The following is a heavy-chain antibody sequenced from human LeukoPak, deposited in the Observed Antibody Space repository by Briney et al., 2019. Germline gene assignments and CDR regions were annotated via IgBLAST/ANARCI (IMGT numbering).Heavy chain of an antibody. D-gene: IGHD2-2*01. Sequence: GGSLRLSCAASGFSFSRYPMGWVRQAPGKGLEWVSGISAGGDGTYHADPVKGRFTISRDNSKNTLYLQMNSLRAEDTAVYYCARETAPTNIALEPAAFLDYWGQGTLVTVSS. CDR1: GFSFSRYP. CDR3: ARETAPTNIALEPAAFLDY. J-gene: IGHJ4*02. CDR2: ISAGGDGT. V-gene: IGHV3-23*01.